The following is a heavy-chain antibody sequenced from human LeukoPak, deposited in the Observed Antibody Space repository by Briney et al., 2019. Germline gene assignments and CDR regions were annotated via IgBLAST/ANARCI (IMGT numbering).Heavy chain of an antibody. CDR3: ARGASSSWGGQNWFDP. J-gene: IGHJ5*02. CDR2: IYTSGST. Sequence: SETLSLTCTVSGGSISSYYWSWIRQPAGKGLEWIWRIYTSGSTTYNPSLKSRVTISSKESKNKFPWKLSSRTAADTAVYYCARGASSSWGGQNWFDPWGQGTLVTVSS. CDR1: GGSISSYY. D-gene: IGHD6-13*01. V-gene: IGHV4-4*07.